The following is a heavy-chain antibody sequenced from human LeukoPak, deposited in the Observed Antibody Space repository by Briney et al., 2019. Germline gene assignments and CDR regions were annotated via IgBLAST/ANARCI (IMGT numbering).Heavy chain of an antibody. D-gene: IGHD2/OR15-2a*01. CDR1: GGSLSSYY. V-gene: IGHV4-59*08. CDR2: IYYSGST. CDR3: ARHATVEGNSGLSPLWWFDP. J-gene: IGHJ5*02. Sequence: SETLSLTCTVSGGSLSSYYWSWIRQPPGKGLEWIGYIYYSGSTIYNPSLKSRVTISADTSTNQFSLKLSYVTAADTGVSYCARHATVEGNSGLSPLWWFDPWGQGTLVTVST.